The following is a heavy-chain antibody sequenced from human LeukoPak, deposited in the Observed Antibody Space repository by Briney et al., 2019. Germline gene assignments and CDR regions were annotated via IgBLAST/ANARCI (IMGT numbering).Heavy chain of an antibody. D-gene: IGHD2-2*01. CDR3: ARDRVRSVVVPAAPQDY. Sequence: GRSLRLSCAASGFTFSSYAMHWFRQSPGQGLEWVAVISYDGSNIYYADSVKGRFTISRDNSKNTLYLQMNSLRDADTAVYYCARDRVRSVVVPAAPQDYWGQGTLVTVSS. J-gene: IGHJ4*02. CDR2: ISYDGSNI. V-gene: IGHV3-30*04. CDR1: GFTFSSYA.